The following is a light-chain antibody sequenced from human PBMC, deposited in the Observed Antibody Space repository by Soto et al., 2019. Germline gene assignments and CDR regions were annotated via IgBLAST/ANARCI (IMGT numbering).Light chain of an antibody. CDR3: QQDNSYSWT. V-gene: IGKV1-5*03. CDR2: QAS. CDR1: QSIRSW. J-gene: IGKJ1*01. Sequence: DIQMTQSPSTLSASVGDRVTITCRASQSIRSWLAWYQQKPGKAPNLLIYQASNLKSGVPSRFSGSGSGTEYPLTISILQPEDFATYYCQQDNSYSWTFGQGTKVEIK.